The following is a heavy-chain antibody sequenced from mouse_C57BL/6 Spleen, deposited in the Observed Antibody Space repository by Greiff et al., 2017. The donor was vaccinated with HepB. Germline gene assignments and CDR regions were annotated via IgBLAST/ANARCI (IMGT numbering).Heavy chain of an antibody. Sequence: QVQLQQPGAELVKPGASVKLSCKASGYTFTSYWMHWVKQRPGQGLEWIGMIHPNSGSTNYNEKFKSKATLTVDKSSSTAYMQLSSLTSEDSAVYDCARDGYLSTTGNYDAMDYWGQGTSVTVSS. J-gene: IGHJ4*01. CDR2: IHPNSGST. V-gene: IGHV1-64*01. CDR1: GYTFTSYW. CDR3: ARDGYLSTTGNYDAMDY. D-gene: IGHD2-4*01.